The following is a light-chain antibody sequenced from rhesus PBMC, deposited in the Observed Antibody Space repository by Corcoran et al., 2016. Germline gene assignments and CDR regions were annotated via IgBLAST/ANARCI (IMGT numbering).Light chain of an antibody. CDR1: QSLLYSSNNKNY. Sequence: DIVMTQSPDSLAVSLGERVTINCKSSQSLLYSSNNKNYLAWYLQKPGQAPKPLIYWAFTRESGVPHRFSGSGSGTDFTLTISGLKAEDVAVYYCQQYYSTPWTFGQGTNVEIK. J-gene: IGKJ1*01. CDR3: QQYYSTPWT. CDR2: WAF. V-gene: IGKV4-1*01.